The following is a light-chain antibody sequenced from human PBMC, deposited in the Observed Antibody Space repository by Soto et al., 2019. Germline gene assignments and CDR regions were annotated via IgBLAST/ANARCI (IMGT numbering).Light chain of an antibody. CDR2: DVS. J-gene: IGKJ1*01. CDR1: QNISRW. V-gene: IGKV1-5*01. Sequence: DIQTTQSPSTLSASVGDRVTITCRASQNISRWLAWYQQKPGKAPKLLIYDVSSFEGGVPSRFSGSGSGTEFTLTISSLQPDGFATYYCQQYKTYYRTFGQGTKVDIK. CDR3: QQYKTYYRT.